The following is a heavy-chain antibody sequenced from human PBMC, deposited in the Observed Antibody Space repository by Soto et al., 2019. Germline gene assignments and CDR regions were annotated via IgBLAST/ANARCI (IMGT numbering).Heavy chain of an antibody. J-gene: IGHJ4*02. Sequence: SETLSLTCTVSGGSISSGDYYWSWIRQPPGKGLEWIEYIYYSGSTYYNPSLKSRVTISVDTSKNQFSLKLSSVTAADTAVYYCARVASSSWYYFDYWGQGTLVTVSS. D-gene: IGHD6-13*01. CDR3: ARVASSSWYYFDY. CDR1: GGSISSGDYY. CDR2: IYYSGST. V-gene: IGHV4-30-4*01.